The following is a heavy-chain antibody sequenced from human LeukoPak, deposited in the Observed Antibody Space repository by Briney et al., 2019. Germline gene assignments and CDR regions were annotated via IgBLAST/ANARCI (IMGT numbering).Heavy chain of an antibody. D-gene: IGHD7-27*01. J-gene: IGHJ4*02. CDR3: ATDKANWAFDQ. Sequence: GGSLRLSCAASGFTFSSYSLSWVRQAPGKGLEWVSSISSGSSYIYYADSLKGRFTISRDNAKNLLYLQMNSLRAEDTAVYYCATDKANWAFDQWGQGALVTVSS. V-gene: IGHV3-21*01. CDR2: ISSGSSYI. CDR1: GFTFSSYS.